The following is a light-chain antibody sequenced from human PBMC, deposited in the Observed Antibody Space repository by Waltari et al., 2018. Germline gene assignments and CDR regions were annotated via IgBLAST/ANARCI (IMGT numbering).Light chain of an antibody. J-gene: IGKJ4*01. CDR2: DTS. CDR1: QSVRNY. Sequence: EIVLIQSPATLALSPGERATLSCRASQSVRNYLAWFQQKPGQGPRLLIYDTSNRGTGVPARFSVSGSGTDFTLTISSLESEDFAVYYCQQRSSWPLTFGGGTKVQIK. CDR3: QQRSSWPLT. V-gene: IGKV3-11*01.